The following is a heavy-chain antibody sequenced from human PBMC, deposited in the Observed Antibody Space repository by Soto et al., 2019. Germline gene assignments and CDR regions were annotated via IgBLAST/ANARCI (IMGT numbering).Heavy chain of an antibody. D-gene: IGHD2-2*01. V-gene: IGHV4-31*03. Sequence: QVQLQESGPGLVKPSQTLSLTCTVSGGSISSGGYYWSWIRQHPGKGLEWIGYIYYSGSTYYNPSLKSRVTISVDTSKTQFSLKLSSVTAADTAVYYCARRSTSANYFDYWGQGTLVTVSS. CDR2: IYYSGST. CDR3: ARRSTSANYFDY. CDR1: GGSISSGGYY. J-gene: IGHJ4*02.